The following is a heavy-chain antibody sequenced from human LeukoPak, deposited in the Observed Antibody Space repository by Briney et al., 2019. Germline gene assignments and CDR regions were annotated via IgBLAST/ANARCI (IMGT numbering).Heavy chain of an antibody. V-gene: IGHV1-2*03. CDR2: INPTSFGT. J-gene: IGHJ5*02. CDR3: ARFRGSGWYSFDL. D-gene: IGHD6-19*01. CDR1: GYTFTGYY. Sequence: LGASVKVSCKASGYTFTGYYIHWVRQAPGQGLGWMGWINPTSFGTKYEQKFQGRVTMTRDTSISTDYMELSDLRSDDTAVYYCARFRGSGWYSFDLWGQGTLVTVSS.